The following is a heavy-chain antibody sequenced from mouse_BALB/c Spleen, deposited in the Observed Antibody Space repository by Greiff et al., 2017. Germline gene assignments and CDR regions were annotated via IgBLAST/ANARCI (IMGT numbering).Heavy chain of an antibody. CDR1: GYSFTGYN. CDR3: ARVYRYDYYFDY. D-gene: IGHD2-14*01. CDR2: IDPYYGGT. J-gene: IGHJ2*01. V-gene: IGHV1-39*01. Sequence: EVKLMESGPELEKPGASVKISCKASGYSFTGYNMNWVKQSNGKSLEWIGNIDPYYGGTSYNQKFKGKATLTVDKSSSTAYMQLKSLTSEDSAVYYCARVYRYDYYFDYWGQGTTLTVSS.